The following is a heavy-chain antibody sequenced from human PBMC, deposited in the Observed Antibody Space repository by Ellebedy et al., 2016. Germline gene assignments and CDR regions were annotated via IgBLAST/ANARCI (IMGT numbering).Heavy chain of an antibody. CDR1: GFTFSSYA. V-gene: IGHV3-23*01. J-gene: IGHJ4*02. Sequence: GESLKISXAASGFTFSSYAMSWVRQAPGKGLEWVSAISGSGGSTYYADSVKGRFTISRDNSKNTLYLQMNSLRAEDTAVYYCAKYPSGYDLLSLDYWGQGTLVTVSS. CDR2: ISGSGGST. CDR3: AKYPSGYDLLSLDY. D-gene: IGHD5-12*01.